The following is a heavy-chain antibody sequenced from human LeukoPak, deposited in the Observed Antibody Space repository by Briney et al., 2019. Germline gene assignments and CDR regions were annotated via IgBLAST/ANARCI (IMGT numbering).Heavy chain of an antibody. V-gene: IGHV3-15*01. CDR1: GFTFSIAW. Sequence: GGSLRLSCAASGFTFSIAWMSWVRQAPGKGLEWVGRIKSRGDGETRDYAAPVKDRLIISRDDSKNTLYLQMDSLRTEDTAIYYCAAVGEWLSNAFNTWGQGTLVTVSA. CDR2: IKSRGDGETR. CDR3: AAVGEWLSNAFNT. J-gene: IGHJ3*02. D-gene: IGHD3-3*01.